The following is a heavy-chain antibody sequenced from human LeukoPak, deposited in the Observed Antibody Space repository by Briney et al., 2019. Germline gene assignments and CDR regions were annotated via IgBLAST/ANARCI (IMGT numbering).Heavy chain of an antibody. V-gene: IGHV3-74*01. CDR1: GFTFSSYW. D-gene: IGHD2-2*01. CDR3: ARGELDSRSSTSRRPY. J-gene: IGHJ4*02. CDR2: INIDGSST. Sequence: QPGGSLRLSCAASGFTFSSYWMHWVRQAPGKGLVWVSRINIDGSSTTYADSVKGRFTISRDNAKNTLYLQMNSLRAEDTAVYYCARGELDSRSSTSRRPYWGQGTLVTVSS.